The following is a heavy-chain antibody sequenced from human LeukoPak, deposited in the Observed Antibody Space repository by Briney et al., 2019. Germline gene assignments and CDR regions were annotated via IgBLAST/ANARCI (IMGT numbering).Heavy chain of an antibody. V-gene: IGHV1-3*01. D-gene: IGHD3-10*01. CDR3: ARGILWFGELSSLGY. CDR1: GYTGTNYA. Sequence: GASAKVSCKASGYTGTNYAIHWVRQAAGQRLEWMGWINAGNGNTKYSQKFQDRVTITRDTSATTIYMELSSLKSEDTAVYYCARGILWFGELSSLGYWGQGTLVTVSS. CDR2: INAGNGNT. J-gene: IGHJ4*02.